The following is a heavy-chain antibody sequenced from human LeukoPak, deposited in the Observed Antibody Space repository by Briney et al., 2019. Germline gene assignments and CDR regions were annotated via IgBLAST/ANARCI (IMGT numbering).Heavy chain of an antibody. CDR1: GDSISIHY. V-gene: IGHV4-59*11. J-gene: IGHJ4*02. D-gene: IGHD3-9*01. CDR3: AKDGTGYQN. CDR2: IYNSGDT. Sequence: PSETLSLTCTVSGDSISIHYRSWIRQPTGKGLEWIGYIYNSGDTNYNPCLKSRVTISVDTSKNQFSLKLSSVTAADTAVYYCAKDGTGYQNWGQGTLVTVSS.